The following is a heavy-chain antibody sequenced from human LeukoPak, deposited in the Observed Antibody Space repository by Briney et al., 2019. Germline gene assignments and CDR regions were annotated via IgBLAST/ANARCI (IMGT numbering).Heavy chain of an antibody. CDR2: IYYSGST. Sequence: SETLSLTCTVSGGSISSSTYYWGWLRQPPGKGLEWIGNIYYSGSTYYNPSLESRVTISVHTSKNQFSLKLSSVTAADTAVYYCARGKWLRSRNFDYWGQGTLVTVSS. D-gene: IGHD5-12*01. V-gene: IGHV4-39*07. CDR3: ARGKWLRSRNFDY. CDR1: GGSISSSTYY. J-gene: IGHJ4*02.